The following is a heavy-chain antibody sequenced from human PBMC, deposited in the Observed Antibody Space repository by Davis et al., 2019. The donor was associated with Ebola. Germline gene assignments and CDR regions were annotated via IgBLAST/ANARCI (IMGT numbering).Heavy chain of an antibody. V-gene: IGHV1-3*01. CDR2: INAGNGNT. D-gene: IGHD4-11*01. CDR1: GYTFTSYA. J-gene: IGHJ4*02. CDR3: ARGDMTTVTFDY. Sequence: ASVKVSCKASGYTFTSYAMHWVRQAPGQRLEWMGWINAGNGNTKYSQKLQGRVTMTTDTSTSTAYMELRSLRSDDTAVYYCARGDMTTVTFDYWGQGTLVTVSS.